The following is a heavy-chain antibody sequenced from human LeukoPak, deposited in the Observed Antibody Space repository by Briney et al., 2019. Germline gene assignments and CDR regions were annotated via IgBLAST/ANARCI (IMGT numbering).Heavy chain of an antibody. CDR2: ISYDGSNK. CDR1: GFTFSSYG. CDR3: ARGDLFDY. Sequence: GGSLRLSCAASGFTFSSYGMHWVRQAPGKGLEWVAVISYDGSNKYYADSVKGRFTISRDNSKNTLYLQMNSLRAEDTAVYYCARGDLFDYWGQGTLVTVSS. J-gene: IGHJ4*02. D-gene: IGHD2-21*02. V-gene: IGHV3-30*03.